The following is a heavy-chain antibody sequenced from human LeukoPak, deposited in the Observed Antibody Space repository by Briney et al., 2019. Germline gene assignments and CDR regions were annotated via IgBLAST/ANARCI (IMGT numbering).Heavy chain of an antibody. J-gene: IGHJ4*02. CDR3: ASSTRDSSSWGGDY. Sequence: SVKVSCKASGGTFSSYAISWVRQAPGQGLEWMGGIIPIFGTANYAQKFQGRVTITADESTSTAYMELSSLRSEDTAVYYCASSTRDSSSWGGDYWGQGTLVTVSS. V-gene: IGHV1-69*13. D-gene: IGHD6-13*01. CDR2: IIPIFGTA. CDR1: GGTFSSYA.